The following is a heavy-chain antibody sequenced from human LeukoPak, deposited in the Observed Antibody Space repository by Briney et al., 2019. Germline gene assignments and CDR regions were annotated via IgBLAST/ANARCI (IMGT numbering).Heavy chain of an antibody. CDR2: ISYDGSNK. CDR1: GFSFSSYA. J-gene: IGHJ6*02. Sequence: PGGSLGLSCAASGFSFSSYAMHWVRQAPGKGLEWVAVISYDGSNKYYADSVKGRFTISRDNSKNTLYLQMNSLRAEDTAVYYCARDFYLGQWLNYYYGMDVWGQGTTVTVSS. CDR3: ARDFYLGQWLNYYYGMDV. D-gene: IGHD6-19*01. V-gene: IGHV3-30-3*01.